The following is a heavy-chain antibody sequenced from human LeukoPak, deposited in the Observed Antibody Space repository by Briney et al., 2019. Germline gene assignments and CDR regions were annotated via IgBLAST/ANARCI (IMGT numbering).Heavy chain of an antibody. CDR2: IYHSGST. J-gene: IGHJ4*02. CDR1: GDSINSSNW. V-gene: IGHV4-4*02. Sequence: SGALSLTCAVSGDSINSSNWWSWVGRPPGRGLGWFGEIYHSGSTNYNPSLKSRVTLSIDKSQNQFSLKLNSVTAADTAVYYCTRVGVEATEFDYWGQGTLVTVSS. CDR3: TRVGVEATEFDY. D-gene: IGHD1-26*01.